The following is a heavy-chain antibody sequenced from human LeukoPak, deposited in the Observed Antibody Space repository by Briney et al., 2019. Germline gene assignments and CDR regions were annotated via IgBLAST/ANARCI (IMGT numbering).Heavy chain of an antibody. Sequence: GGSLRLSCAASGFIFSNYAMNWVRQAPGKGLEWVSSITSSSAYIYYADSVKGRFTISRDNAKNSLYLQMNSLRAEDTAVYYCAKASAWALMVYAYFDYWGQGTLVTVSS. V-gene: IGHV3-21*04. CDR1: GFIFSNYA. CDR3: AKASAWALMVYAYFDY. CDR2: ITSSSAYI. J-gene: IGHJ4*02. D-gene: IGHD2-8*01.